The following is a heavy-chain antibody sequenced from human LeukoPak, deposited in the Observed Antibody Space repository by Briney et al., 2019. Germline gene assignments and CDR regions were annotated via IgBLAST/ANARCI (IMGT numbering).Heavy chain of an antibody. CDR3: VKDSALNGFDI. CDR2: ISYNGGST. J-gene: IGHJ3*02. V-gene: IGHV3-64D*06. D-gene: IGHD2-8*01. CDR1: GFTFRTFG. Sequence: GGSLRLSCSASGFTFRTFGMHWVRQAPGKGLDYVSAISYNGGSTYYADSVRDRFTISRDNSKNTPYLQMSSLRAEDTALYYCVKDSALNGFDIWGQGTMVTVSS.